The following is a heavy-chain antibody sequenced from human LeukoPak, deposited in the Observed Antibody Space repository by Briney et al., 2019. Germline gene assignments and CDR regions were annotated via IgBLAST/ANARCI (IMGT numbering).Heavy chain of an antibody. CDR2: ISWDGGST. CDR3: AKDLYGSGLLDY. CDR1: GFTFDDYA. Sequence: GGSLRLSCAASGFTFDDYAMHWVRQAPGKGLEWVSLISWDGGSTYYADSVKGRFTISRYNSKNSLYLQMNSLRAEDTALYYCAKDLYGSGLLDYWGQGTLVTVSS. V-gene: IGHV3-43D*03. D-gene: IGHD3-10*01. J-gene: IGHJ4*02.